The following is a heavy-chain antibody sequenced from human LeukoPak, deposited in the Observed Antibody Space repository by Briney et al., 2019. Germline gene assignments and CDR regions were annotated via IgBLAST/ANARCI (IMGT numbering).Heavy chain of an antibody. Sequence: SPSQTLSLTCSVSGGSISSDSYYWTWIRQPAGKGLEWIGRIYYSGSTNYNPSLKSRVTMSVDTSKNHFSLKLTSVTAADTAVYYCARGLIGFCRSATCYGGFYFDPWGQGTLVTVSS. J-gene: IGHJ4*02. CDR1: GGSISSDSYY. V-gene: IGHV4-61*02. CDR2: IYYSGST. CDR3: ARGLIGFCRSATCYGGFYFDP. D-gene: IGHD2-2*01.